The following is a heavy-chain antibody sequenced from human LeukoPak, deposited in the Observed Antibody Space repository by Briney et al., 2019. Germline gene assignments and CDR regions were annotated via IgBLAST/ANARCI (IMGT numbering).Heavy chain of an antibody. CDR1: GYTFTGYH. Sequence: ASVKVSCKASGYTFTGYHIHWVRQAPGQGLEWMGRINPYSSDTNFQGRVTMTRDTSITTAYMDLSSLTPDDTAVYFCARDQGSLTRSWYTGYWGQGTQVTVSS. CDR3: ARDQGSLTRSWYTGY. CDR2: INPYSSDT. D-gene: IGHD6-13*01. V-gene: IGHV1-2*06. J-gene: IGHJ4*02.